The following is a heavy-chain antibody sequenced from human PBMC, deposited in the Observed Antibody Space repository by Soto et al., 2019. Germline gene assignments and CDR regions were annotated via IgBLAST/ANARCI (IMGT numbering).Heavy chain of an antibody. CDR2: INHSGST. V-gene: IGHV4-34*01. CDR1: GGSFSGYY. J-gene: IGHJ4*02. D-gene: IGHD3-22*01. Sequence: QVQLQQWGAGLLKPSETLSLTCAVYGGSFSGYYWSWIRQPPGKGLEWIGEINHSGSTNYNPSLKSRVTISVDTSKNQFSLKLSSVTAADTAVYYCAREDGIDDSSGYPYWGQGTLVTVSS. CDR3: AREDGIDDSSGYPY.